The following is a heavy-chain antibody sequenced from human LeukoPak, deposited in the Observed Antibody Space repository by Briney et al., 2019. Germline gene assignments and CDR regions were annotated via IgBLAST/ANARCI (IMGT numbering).Heavy chain of an antibody. CDR2: IYTSGST. J-gene: IGHJ4*02. D-gene: IGHD1-26*01. V-gene: IGHV4-4*07. Sequence: GSLRLSCAASGFTFSSYSMNWVRQAPGKGLEWIGRIYTSGSTNYNPSLKSRVTMSVDTSKNQFSLKLSSVTAADTAVYYCAREEWELLQIWGQGTLVTVSS. CDR1: GFTFSSYS. CDR3: AREEWELLQI.